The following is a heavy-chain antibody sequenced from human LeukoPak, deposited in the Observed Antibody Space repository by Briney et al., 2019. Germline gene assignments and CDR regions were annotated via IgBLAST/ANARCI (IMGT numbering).Heavy chain of an antibody. Sequence: GGSLRLSCAASGFRFRDYTTTWVRQAPGKGLEWVSSISSSSSYIYYADSVKGRFTISRDNAKNSLYLQMNSLRAEDTAVYYCASMYCGGDCPTYYFDYWGQGTLVTVSS. CDR2: ISSSSSYI. V-gene: IGHV3-21*01. CDR3: ASMYCGGDCPTYYFDY. J-gene: IGHJ4*02. CDR1: GFRFRDYT. D-gene: IGHD2-21*02.